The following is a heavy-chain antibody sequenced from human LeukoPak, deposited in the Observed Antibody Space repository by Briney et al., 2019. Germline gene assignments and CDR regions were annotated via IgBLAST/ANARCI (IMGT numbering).Heavy chain of an antibody. D-gene: IGHD4-11*01. CDR3: RASNYLTGWFDP. CDR2: IYYSGST. J-gene: IGHJ5*02. CDR1: GGSISSSRYY. V-gene: IGHV4-39*01. Sequence: SETLSLTCTVSGGSISSSRYYWGWIRQPPGKGLEWIGSIYYSGSTYYNPSLKSRVTISVDTSKNQFSLKLSSVTAADTAVYYCRASNYLTGWFDPWGRGTLVTVSS.